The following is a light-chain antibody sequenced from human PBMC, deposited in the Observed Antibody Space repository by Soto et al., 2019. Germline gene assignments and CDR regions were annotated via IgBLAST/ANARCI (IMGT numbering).Light chain of an antibody. CDR3: SSYVVSNKLRV. V-gene: IGLV2-8*01. J-gene: IGLJ1*01. CDR1: SSDIGGYKY. Sequence: QSVLTQPPSASGSPGQSVTISCTGTSSDIGGYKYVSWYQQHPGKAPKLIIYEVNQRPSGVPDRFSGSKSGNTASLTVSGLQDEEDADYYCSSYVVSNKLRVFGTGTKLTVL. CDR2: EVN.